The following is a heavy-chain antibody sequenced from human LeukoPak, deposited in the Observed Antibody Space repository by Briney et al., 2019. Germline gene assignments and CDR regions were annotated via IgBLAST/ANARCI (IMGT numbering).Heavy chain of an antibody. CDR3: ATHDNYYVSSGPFAS. Sequence: PSETLSLTCTVSGGSISSSTFYWGWIRQPPGKGLEWIGRIFSGGSTYYNPSLKSRVTISVDTSKNHFSLKLSSVTAADTAVYYCATHDNYYVSSGPFASWGQGTLVTVSS. V-gene: IGHV4-39*01. D-gene: IGHD3-22*01. J-gene: IGHJ4*02. CDR1: GGSISSSTFY. CDR2: IFSGGST.